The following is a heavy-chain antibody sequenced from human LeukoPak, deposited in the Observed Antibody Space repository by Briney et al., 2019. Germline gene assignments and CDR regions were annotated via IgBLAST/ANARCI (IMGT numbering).Heavy chain of an antibody. D-gene: IGHD2-15*01. CDR3: ARCSRVADAFDI. J-gene: IGHJ3*02. Sequence: PSETLSLTCAVYGGSFSGYYWKRIRQPPGKGLEWIGEINHSGSTNYIPSLKSRVTISVDTSKNQFSLKLSSVTAADTAVYYCARCSRVADAFDIWGQGTMVTVSS. CDR2: INHSGST. V-gene: IGHV4-34*01. CDR1: GGSFSGYY.